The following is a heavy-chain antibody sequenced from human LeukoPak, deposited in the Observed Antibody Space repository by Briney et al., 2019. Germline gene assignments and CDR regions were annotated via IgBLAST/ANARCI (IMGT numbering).Heavy chain of an antibody. J-gene: IGHJ4*02. CDR1: GGSFSGYY. CDR3: ARATLLYSGSPFDS. V-gene: IGHV4-34*01. Sequence: SSETLSLTCAVYGGSFSGYYWSWIRQPPGKGLEWIGEINHSGSTNYHPSLKSRVTISVDTSKNQFSLKLSSVTAADTAVYYCARATLLYSGSPFDSWGQGTLVTVSS. D-gene: IGHD1-26*01. CDR2: INHSGST.